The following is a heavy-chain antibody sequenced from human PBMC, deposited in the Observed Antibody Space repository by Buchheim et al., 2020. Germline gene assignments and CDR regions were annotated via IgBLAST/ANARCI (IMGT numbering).Heavy chain of an antibody. V-gene: IGHV3-30*04. CDR3: ARGYYDILTGSYFDY. J-gene: IGHJ4*02. CDR2: ISYDGSNK. CDR1: GFTFSSYA. D-gene: IGHD3-9*01. Sequence: QVQLVESGGGVVQPGRSLRLSCAASGFTFSSYAMHWVRQAPGKGLEWVAVISYDGSNKYYADSVKGRFTISRDNSKNTLYLQMNSLRAEDTAVYYCARGYYDILTGSYFDYWGQGTL.